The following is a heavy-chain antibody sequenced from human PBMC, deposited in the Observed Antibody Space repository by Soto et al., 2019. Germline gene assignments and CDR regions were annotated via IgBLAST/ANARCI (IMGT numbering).Heavy chain of an antibody. CDR2: IISSSSYI. V-gene: IGHV3-21*04. J-gene: IGHJ4*02. CDR1: GITFSSFN. Sequence: RSLRLSCSASGITFSSFNMNWVRQAPGKVPEWVSSIISSSSYIYYSDSVKGRFTRSRDNAKDSLYLQMKSLRSEETTVRYCARSFAYDSYDSSASYYYFNYWGQRPLVNV. CDR3: ARSFAYDSYDSSASYYYFNY. D-gene: IGHD3-22*01.